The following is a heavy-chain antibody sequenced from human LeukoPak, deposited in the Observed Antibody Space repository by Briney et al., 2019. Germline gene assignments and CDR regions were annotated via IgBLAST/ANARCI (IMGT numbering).Heavy chain of an antibody. CDR2: IYYSGST. CDR1: GGSISYYY. V-gene: IGHV4-59*12. D-gene: IGHD6-19*01. CDR3: AGKIAVAGRGYDY. Sequence: SETLSLTCTVSGGSISYYYWSWIRQPPGKGLEWIGYIYYSGSTNYNPSLKSRVTISVDTSKNQFSLKLSSVTAADTAVYYCAGKIAVAGRGYDYWGQGTLVTVSS. J-gene: IGHJ4*02.